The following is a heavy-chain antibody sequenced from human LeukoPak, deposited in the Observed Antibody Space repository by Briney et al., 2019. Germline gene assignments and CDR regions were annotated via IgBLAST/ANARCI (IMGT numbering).Heavy chain of an antibody. V-gene: IGHV4-31*03. D-gene: IGHD1-26*01. CDR2: IYYSGST. Sequence: SETLSLTCTVSGGSISSGGYYWSWIRQHPGKVLEWIGYIYYSGSTYYNPSLKSRVTISVDTSKNQFSLKLSSVTAADTAVYYCARGVVGGTYDAFDIWGQGTTVTVSS. J-gene: IGHJ3*02. CDR3: ARGVVGGTYDAFDI. CDR1: GGSISSGGYY.